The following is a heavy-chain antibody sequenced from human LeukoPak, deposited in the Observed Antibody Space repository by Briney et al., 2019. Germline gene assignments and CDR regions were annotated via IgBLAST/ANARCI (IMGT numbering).Heavy chain of an antibody. J-gene: IGHJ5*02. D-gene: IGHD5-18*01. V-gene: IGHV3-7*03. CDR2: IREERGQE. Sequence: GSLRLSCVASGLTVSNHWMSWVRQAPGKGLEGVANIREERGQEYYVDSVKGRFTISKNSAKNSLYLQMNTLRVEDTAMYYCASLDTAKQPLANHWGQGTLVTVSS. CDR3: ASLDTAKQPLANH. CDR1: GLTVSNHW.